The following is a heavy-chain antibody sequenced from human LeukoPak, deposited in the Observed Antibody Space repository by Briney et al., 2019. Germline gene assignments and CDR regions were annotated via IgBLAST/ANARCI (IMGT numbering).Heavy chain of an antibody. Sequence: SETLSLTCAVYGGSFSGYYWSWIRQPPGKGLEWIGEINHSGSTNYNPSLKSRVTISVDTSKNQFSLKLSSVTAVDTAVYYCARFSPYCSGGSCYDVTGFDYWGQGTLVTVSS. CDR2: INHSGST. J-gene: IGHJ4*02. V-gene: IGHV4-34*01. D-gene: IGHD2-15*01. CDR1: GGSFSGYY. CDR3: ARFSPYCSGGSCYDVTGFDY.